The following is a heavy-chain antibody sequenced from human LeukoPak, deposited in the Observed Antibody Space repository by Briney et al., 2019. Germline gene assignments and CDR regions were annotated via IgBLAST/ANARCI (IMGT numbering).Heavy chain of an antibody. D-gene: IGHD5-18*01. CDR2: ISYDGSNK. CDR3: ARDNGGYSYGPFDY. V-gene: IGHV3-30*04. Sequence: GGSLGLSCAASGFTFSSYAMHWVRQAPGKGLEWVAVISYDGSNKYYADSVKGRFTISRDNSKNTLYLQMNSLRAEDTAVYYCARDNGGYSYGPFDYWGQGTLVTVSS. J-gene: IGHJ4*02. CDR1: GFTFSSYA.